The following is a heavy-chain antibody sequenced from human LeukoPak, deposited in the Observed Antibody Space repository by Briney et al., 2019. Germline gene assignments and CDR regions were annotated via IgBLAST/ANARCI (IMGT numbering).Heavy chain of an antibody. V-gene: IGHV3-30*18. J-gene: IGHJ5*02. D-gene: IGHD6-13*01. Sequence: GGSLRLSCAASGFSFSIYGTHWVRQAPGKGLEWGAVISYDGSNKYYADSVKGRFTISRDDSMNTVYLQMNSLRTEDTAVYYCAKDHGYTSSWLFNWFHPWGEGTVVSVSS. CDR3: AKDHGYTSSWLFNWFHP. CDR1: GFSFSIYG. CDR2: ISYDGSNK.